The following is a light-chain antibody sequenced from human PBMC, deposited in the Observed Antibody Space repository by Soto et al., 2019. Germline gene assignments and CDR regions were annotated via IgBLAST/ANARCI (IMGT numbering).Light chain of an antibody. V-gene: IGLV1-44*01. J-gene: IGLJ3*02. Sequence: QSVLTQPPSASGTPGQRVTISCSGSSSNIGIGSNTVNWYQQLPGTDPKLLIYSSDQPPSGVPDRFSGSKSGTSASLAISGLQSDDEADYYCATWDDSLNGRVFGGGTKLTVL. CDR3: ATWDDSLNGRV. CDR2: SSD. CDR1: SSNIGIGSNT.